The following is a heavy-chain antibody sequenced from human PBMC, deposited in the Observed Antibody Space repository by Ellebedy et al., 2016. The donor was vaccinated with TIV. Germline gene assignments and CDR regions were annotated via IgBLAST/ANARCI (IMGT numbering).Heavy chain of an antibody. CDR3: ARDASRSSGWTGDY. CDR1: GGTFSSYA. Sequence: ASVKVSXXASGGTFSSYAISWVRQAPGQGLEWMGWINPNSGGTTYTQKFQGRVTMTRDTSISTAYMELSRLRSDDTAVYYCARDASRSSGWTGDYWGQGTLVTVSS. CDR2: INPNSGGT. J-gene: IGHJ4*02. V-gene: IGHV1-2*02. D-gene: IGHD6-19*01.